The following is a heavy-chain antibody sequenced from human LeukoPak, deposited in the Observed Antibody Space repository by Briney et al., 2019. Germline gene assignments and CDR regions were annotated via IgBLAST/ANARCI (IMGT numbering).Heavy chain of an antibody. V-gene: IGHV4-59*01. CDR1: GRFISSYY. CDR2: VYYSGST. Sequence: SQTLSLTCTVSGRFISSYYWRWIRQPPGGGRECMGFVYYSGSTNYNPSLKSRVTISVDTTKSQFSLKLSSVTAADTAVYYCAREEYSYGGYYYMDVWGKGTTVTVSS. D-gene: IGHD5-18*01. CDR3: AREEYSYGGYYYMDV. J-gene: IGHJ6*03.